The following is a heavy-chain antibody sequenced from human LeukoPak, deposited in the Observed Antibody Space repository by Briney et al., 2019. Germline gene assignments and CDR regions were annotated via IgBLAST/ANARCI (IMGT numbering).Heavy chain of an antibody. CDR1: GGSISSYY. D-gene: IGHD3-10*01. Sequence: KPSETLSLTCTVSGGSISSYYWSWIRQPAGKGLEWIGRIYTSGSTNYNPSLKSRVTISVDTSKNQFSLKLSSVTAADTAVYYCARDFVRGGSGSLNWFDPWGQGTLVTVSS. V-gene: IGHV4-4*07. CDR2: IYTSGST. CDR3: ARDFVRGGSGSLNWFDP. J-gene: IGHJ5*02.